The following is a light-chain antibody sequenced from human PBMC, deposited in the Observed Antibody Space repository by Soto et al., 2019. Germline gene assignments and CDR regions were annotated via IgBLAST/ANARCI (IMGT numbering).Light chain of an antibody. CDR3: QSYDSSLSVV. CDR1: SGNIGAGYD. J-gene: IGLJ2*01. V-gene: IGLV1-40*01. Sequence: QFVLTQPPSVSGAPGQRVTISCTGSSGNIGAGYDVHWYQQLPGTAPKLLIYVNSNRPSGVPDRFSGSKSGTSASLAITGLQAEDEADYYCQSYDSSLSVVFGGGTKLTAL. CDR2: VNS.